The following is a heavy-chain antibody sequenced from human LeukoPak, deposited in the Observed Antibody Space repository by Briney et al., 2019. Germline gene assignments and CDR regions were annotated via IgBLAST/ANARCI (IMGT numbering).Heavy chain of an antibody. CDR3: ARDEARYYDSSGYYPRAFDI. D-gene: IGHD3-22*01. Sequence: RGSLRLSCVVSGFSFSSYAMSWVRQAPGKGLEWVSGISADGGGTFYADSGKGRFTISRDNSKNFLYLQMNSLRADDTAVYYCARDEARYYDSSGYYPRAFDIWGQGTMVTVSS. CDR2: ISADGGGT. J-gene: IGHJ3*02. V-gene: IGHV3-23*01. CDR1: GFSFSSYA.